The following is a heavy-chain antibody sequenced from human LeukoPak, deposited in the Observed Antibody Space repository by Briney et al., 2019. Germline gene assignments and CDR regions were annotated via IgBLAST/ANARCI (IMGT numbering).Heavy chain of an antibody. CDR2: IYYSGST. CDR3: ARVSGELLF. CDR1: GGSISSYY. J-gene: IGHJ4*02. Sequence: SETLSLTCTVSGGSISSYYWSWIRQPPGKGLEWIGYIYYSGSTNYNPSLKSRVTISVDTSKNQFSLKLSSVTAADTAVYYCARVSGELLFWGQGTLVTVSS. V-gene: IGHV4-59*08. D-gene: IGHD3-10*01.